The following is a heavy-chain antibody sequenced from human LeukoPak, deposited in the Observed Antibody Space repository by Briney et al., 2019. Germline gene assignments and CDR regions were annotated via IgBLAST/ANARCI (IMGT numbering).Heavy chain of an antibody. D-gene: IGHD6-13*01. Sequence: SETLSLTCTVSGGSISSGSYYWSWIRQPAGKGLEWIGRIYTSGSTNYNPSLKSRVTISVDTSKNQFSLKLSSVTAADTAVYYCAGVLAAAGKNYYYYMDVWGKGTTVTVSS. V-gene: IGHV4-61*02. CDR3: AGVLAAAGKNYYYYMDV. CDR1: GGSISSGSYY. CDR2: IYTSGST. J-gene: IGHJ6*03.